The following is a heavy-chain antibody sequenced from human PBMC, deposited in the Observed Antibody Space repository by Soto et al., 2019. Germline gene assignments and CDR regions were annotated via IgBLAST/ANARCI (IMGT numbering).Heavy chain of an antibody. D-gene: IGHD6-19*01. V-gene: IGHV5-51*01. J-gene: IGHJ6*02. CDR3: AGTYSSDTYYYYGMDV. CDR1: GYSFTSYW. CDR2: IYPGDSDT. Sequence: PGESLKISCKGSGYSFTSYWIGWVRQMPGKGLEWMGIIYPGDSDTRYSPSFQGQVTISADKSISTAYLQWSSLKASDTAMYYCAGTYSSDTYYYYGMDVWGPGTTVTVSS.